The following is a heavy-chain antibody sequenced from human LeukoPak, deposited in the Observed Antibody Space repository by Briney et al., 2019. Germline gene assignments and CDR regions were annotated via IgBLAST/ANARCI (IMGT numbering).Heavy chain of an antibody. V-gene: IGHV4-59*01. D-gene: IGHD3-22*01. CDR1: GGSISSYN. Sequence: SETLALTCTVSGGSISSYNWSWIRQPPGKGLEWIGYIYYSGSTNYNPSLKSRVAISVDTSKNQFSLKLSSVTAADTAVYYCARAGFSSGFYYLDYWGQGTLVTVSS. J-gene: IGHJ4*02. CDR2: IYYSGST. CDR3: ARAGFSSGFYYLDY.